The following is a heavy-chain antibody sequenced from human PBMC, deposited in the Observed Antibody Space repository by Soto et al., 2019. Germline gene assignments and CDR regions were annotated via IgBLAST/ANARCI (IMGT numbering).Heavy chain of an antibody. D-gene: IGHD6-19*01. CDR1: GGTFSSYA. CDR2: IIPIFGTA. V-gene: IGHV1-69*13. J-gene: IGHJ6*02. CDR3: ARDLRIAVAAEPGYYFYGMDV. Sequence: SVKVSCNASGGTFSSYAISWVRQAPGQGLEWMGGIIPIFGTANYAQKFQGRVTITADESTSTAYMELSSLRSEDTAVYYCARDLRIAVAAEPGYYFYGMDVWGQGTTVTVSS.